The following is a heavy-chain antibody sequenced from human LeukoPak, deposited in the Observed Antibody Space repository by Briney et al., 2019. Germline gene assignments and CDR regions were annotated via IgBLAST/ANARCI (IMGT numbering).Heavy chain of an antibody. CDR2: IYYSGST. D-gene: IGHD4-17*01. Sequence: KSSETLSLTCAVYGGSFSGYYWSWIRQPPGKGLEWIGYIYYSGSTNYNPSLKSRVTISVDTSKNQFSLRLSSVTAADTAVYYCARVGAPTVTTRYFDYWGQGTLVTVSS. CDR3: ARVGAPTVTTRYFDY. V-gene: IGHV4-59*01. J-gene: IGHJ4*02. CDR1: GGSFSGYY.